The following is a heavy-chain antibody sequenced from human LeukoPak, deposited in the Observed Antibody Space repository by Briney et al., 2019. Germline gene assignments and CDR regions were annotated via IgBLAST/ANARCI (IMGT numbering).Heavy chain of an antibody. CDR1: GFTFSSYG. CDR2: ISGGSDTA. Sequence: GGSLRLSCEASGFTFSSYGITWVRQAPGKGLEWVSGISGGSDTAHYAASVKGRFTISRDNSKNTLYLQMNSLRAEDTAVYYCARWDGYGDYWGQGTLVTVSS. CDR3: ARWDGYGDY. D-gene: IGHD5-24*01. J-gene: IGHJ4*02. V-gene: IGHV3-23*01.